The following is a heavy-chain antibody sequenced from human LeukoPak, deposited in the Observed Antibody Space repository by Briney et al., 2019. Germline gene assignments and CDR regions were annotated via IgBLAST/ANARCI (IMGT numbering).Heavy chain of an antibody. CDR3: ARDVSDFWSFSKYYYMDV. Sequence: GASVKVSCKASGYTFTGYYMHWVRQAPGQGLEWMGWISAYNGNTNYAQKFQGRVTMTKDTSTSTAYMELRSLRSDDTAVYYCARDVSDFWSFSKYYYMDVWGKGTTVTVSS. V-gene: IGHV1-18*04. CDR2: ISAYNGNT. J-gene: IGHJ6*03. D-gene: IGHD3-3*01. CDR1: GYTFTGYY.